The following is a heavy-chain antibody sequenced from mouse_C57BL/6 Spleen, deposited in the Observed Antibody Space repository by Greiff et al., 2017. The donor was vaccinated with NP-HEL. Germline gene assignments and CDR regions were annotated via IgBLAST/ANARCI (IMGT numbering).Heavy chain of an antibody. CDR3: TTDYYGSSYDWYFDV. CDR2: IDPADGDT. CDR1: GFNIKDYY. V-gene: IGHV14-1*01. Sequence: EVQLQESGAELVRPGASVKLSCTASGFNIKDYYMHWVKQRPEQGLEWIGRIDPADGDTEYAPKFQGKATMTADTSSNTAYLQLNSLTSGDTAVYYCTTDYYGSSYDWYFDVWGTGTTVTVSS. J-gene: IGHJ1*03. D-gene: IGHD1-1*01.